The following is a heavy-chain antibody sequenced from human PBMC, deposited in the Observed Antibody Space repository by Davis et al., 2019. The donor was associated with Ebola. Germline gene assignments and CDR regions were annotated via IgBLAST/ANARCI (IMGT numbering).Heavy chain of an antibody. CDR2: TYYSSKWYY. CDR1: GDRASTNSGG. Sequence: PSDTLSLTCPLLGDRASTNSGGWNWIRQSPSRGLEWPGRTYYSSKWYYDYAESVKSRISIKPDTSKNQFSLQLNSVTPEDTAVYYCAIGWIRTKIDNWGQGTLVTVSS. D-gene: IGHD1-1*01. V-gene: IGHV6-1*01. CDR3: AIGWIRTKIDN. J-gene: IGHJ4*02.